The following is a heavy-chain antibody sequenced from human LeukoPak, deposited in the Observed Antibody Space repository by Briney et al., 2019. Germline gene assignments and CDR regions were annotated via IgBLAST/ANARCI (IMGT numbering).Heavy chain of an antibody. D-gene: IGHD3-22*01. CDR2: IWYDGGEK. CDR1: GFSFDFSGYA. CDR3: AREPGRSGCYDH. J-gene: IGHJ4*02. Sequence: GGSLRLSCAASGFSFDFSGYAMSWVRQAPGKGLEWLAFIWYDGGEKYYADSVKGRFTISRDNSKNTLYLQMNSLRPEDTAIYYCAREPGRSGCYDHWGQGTLVTVSS. V-gene: IGHV3-30*04.